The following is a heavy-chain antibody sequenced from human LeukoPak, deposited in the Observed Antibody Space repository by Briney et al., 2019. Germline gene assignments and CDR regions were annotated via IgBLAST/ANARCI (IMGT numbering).Heavy chain of an antibody. CDR2: ISGSGDNT. CDR3: ASRWYTSGWYFHR. D-gene: IGHD6-19*01. V-gene: IGHV3-23*01. J-gene: IGHJ1*01. Sequence: GGSLRLSCAASGFTFSSYAMSWVRQAPGKGLEWVSAISGSGDNTYYADSVKGRFTISRDNSKNTLCLQMNSLRAEDTAVYYCASRWYTSGWYFHRWGQGTLATVSS. CDR1: GFTFSSYA.